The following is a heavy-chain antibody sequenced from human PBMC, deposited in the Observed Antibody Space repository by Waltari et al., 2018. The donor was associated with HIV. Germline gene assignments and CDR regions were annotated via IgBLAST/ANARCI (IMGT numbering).Heavy chain of an antibody. V-gene: IGHV3-21*01. CDR3: ARDSRDNSWSLNFFDP. D-gene: IGHD6-13*01. Sequence: EVQLVDSGGGPVKPGGSLRLSCRASGFTFNSYSLNLVRQAPGKGLEWISSISSSGTFTHYADSVKGRFTISRDNANKSVYLQMNSLRAEDTAVYYCARDSRDNSWSLNFFDPWGKGTLVTVSS. CDR2: ISSSGTFT. CDR1: GFTFNSYS. J-gene: IGHJ5*02.